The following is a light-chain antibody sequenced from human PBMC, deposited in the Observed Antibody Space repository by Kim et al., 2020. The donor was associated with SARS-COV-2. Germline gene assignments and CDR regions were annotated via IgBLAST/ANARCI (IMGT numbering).Light chain of an antibody. CDR3: QQYYSIVWT. V-gene: IGKV1-NL1*01. CDR2: AAS. CDR1: QGISNS. Sequence: DIQMTQSPSSLSASVGDRVTITCRASQGISNSLAWYQQKPGKAPKLLLYAASRLESGVPSRFSGSGSGTDYTLTISSLQTEDFASYYCQQYYSIVWTFGQGTKVDIK. J-gene: IGKJ1*01.